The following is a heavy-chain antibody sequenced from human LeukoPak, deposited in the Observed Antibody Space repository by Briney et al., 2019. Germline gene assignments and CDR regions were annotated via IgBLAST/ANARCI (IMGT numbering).Heavy chain of an antibody. CDR1: EFTFSNYG. V-gene: IGHV3-30*18. D-gene: IGHD6-19*01. Sequence: GGSLRLSCAASEFTFSNYGMHWVRQAPGKGLEWVAVISFDGSNKYYGDSVKGRFTISRDNSMNTLYLPMNGLRAEDAAVYYCAKEFSAYSGGWFFDVWGKGTTVTVSS. CDR3: AKEFSAYSGGWFFDV. J-gene: IGHJ6*04. CDR2: ISFDGSNK.